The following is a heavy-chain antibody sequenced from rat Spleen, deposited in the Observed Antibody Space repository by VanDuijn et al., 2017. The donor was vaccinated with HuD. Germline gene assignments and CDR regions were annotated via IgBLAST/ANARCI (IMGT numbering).Heavy chain of an antibody. Sequence: EVQLVESGAGLVQPGRSMNLSCAASGFTFSNFYMAWVRQAPTKGLEWVASITAGGDDTYYRDSVKGRFTISRDNEKSILYRQMDSLRSEETATYYCARGDRFNPDYVMDAWGQGASVTVSS. V-gene: IGHV5S11*01. CDR1: GFTFSNFY. J-gene: IGHJ4*01. CDR2: ITAGGDDT. CDR3: ARGDRFNPDYVMDA. D-gene: IGHD1-5*01.